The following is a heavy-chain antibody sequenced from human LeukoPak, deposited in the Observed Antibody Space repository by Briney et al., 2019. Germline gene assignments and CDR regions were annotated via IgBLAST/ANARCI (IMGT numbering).Heavy chain of an antibody. CDR1: GGFFSGYY. V-gene: IGHV4-34*01. CDR2: INHSGST. D-gene: IGHD6-13*01. Sequence: SETLSLTCAVYGGFFSGYYWSWIRQPPGKGLEWIGEINHSGSTNYNPSLKSRVTISVDTSKNQFSLKLSSVTAADTAVYYCARPRASYSSSGLSGRAFDIWGQGTMVTVSS. J-gene: IGHJ3*02. CDR3: ARPRASYSSSGLSGRAFDI.